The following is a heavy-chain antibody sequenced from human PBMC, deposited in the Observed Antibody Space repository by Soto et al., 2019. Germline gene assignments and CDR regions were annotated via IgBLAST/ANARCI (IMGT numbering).Heavy chain of an antibody. D-gene: IGHD3-3*01. V-gene: IGHV1-46*01. CDR3: ARIYDFWSGQTPLYGMDV. CDR1: GYTFTSYY. CDR2: INPSGGST. Sequence: ASVKVSCKASGYTFTSYYMHWVRQAPGQGLEWMGIINPSGGSTSYAQKFQGRVTMTRDTSTSTVYMKLSSLRSEDTAVYYCARIYDFWSGQTPLYGMDVWGQGTTVTVSS. J-gene: IGHJ6*02.